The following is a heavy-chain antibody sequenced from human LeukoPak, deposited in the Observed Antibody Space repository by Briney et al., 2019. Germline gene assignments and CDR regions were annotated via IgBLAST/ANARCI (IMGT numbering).Heavy chain of an antibody. CDR3: MRHEEEDGHNVKPFDS. CDR1: GDSIRNSNHY. CDR2: IYYNRNT. J-gene: IGHJ4*02. D-gene: IGHD5-24*01. Sequence: SETLSLTWSVSGDSIRNSNHYWGWVRQPPGKGLEWLVTIYYNRNTYYSPSLWGRITIYVDTSNNEFCLSVPSVTTAATAVYFCMRHEEEDGHNVKPFDSWGQGTLLTVSP. V-gene: IGHV4-39*01.